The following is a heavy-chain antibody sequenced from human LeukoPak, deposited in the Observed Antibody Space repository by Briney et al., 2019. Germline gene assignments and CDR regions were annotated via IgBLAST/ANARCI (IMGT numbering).Heavy chain of an antibody. CDR1: GFTFTGYY. CDR3: ARDAYYYDSSGVFDI. CDR2: INPNSGGT. Sequence: GGSLRLSCAASGFTFTGYYMHWVRQAPGQGLEWMGWINPNSGGTNYAQKFQGRVTMTRDTSISTAYMELSRLRSDDTAVYYCARDAYYYDSSGVFDIWGQGTMVTVSS. V-gene: IGHV1-2*02. D-gene: IGHD3-22*01. J-gene: IGHJ3*02.